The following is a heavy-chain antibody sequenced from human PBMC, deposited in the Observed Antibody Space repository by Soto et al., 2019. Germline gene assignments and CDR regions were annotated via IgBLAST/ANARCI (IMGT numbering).Heavy chain of an antibody. CDR3: ARGPSSGWYGLDY. D-gene: IGHD6-19*01. V-gene: IGHV3-30-3*01. J-gene: IGHJ4*02. CDR1: GFTFSSYA. Sequence: PGGSLRLSCAASGFTFSSYAMHWVRQAPGKGLEWVAVISYDGSNKYYADSVKGRFTISRDNSKNTLYLQMNSLRAEDTAVYYCARGPSSGWYGLDYWGQGTLVTVSS. CDR2: ISYDGSNK.